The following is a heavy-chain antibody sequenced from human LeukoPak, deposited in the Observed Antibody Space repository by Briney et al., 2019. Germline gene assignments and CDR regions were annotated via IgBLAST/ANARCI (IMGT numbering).Heavy chain of an antibody. CDR3: AKEWDYGSFDY. CDR1: GFTFSSYW. D-gene: IGHD3-16*01. V-gene: IGHV3-7*01. Sequence: GGSLRLSCAASGFTFSSYWMSWVRQAPGKGLEWVANIKQDGSEKYYVDSVKGRFTISRDNAKNSLYLQMNSLRAEDTAVYYCAKEWDYGSFDYWGQGTLVTVSS. J-gene: IGHJ4*02. CDR2: IKQDGSEK.